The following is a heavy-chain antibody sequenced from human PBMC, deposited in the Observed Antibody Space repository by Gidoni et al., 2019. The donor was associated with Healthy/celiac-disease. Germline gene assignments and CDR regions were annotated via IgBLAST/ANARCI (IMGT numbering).Heavy chain of an antibody. CDR3: ARADWLLSYRGYYGMDV. D-gene: IGHD3-9*01. CDR1: GFTFSSYW. Sequence: EVQLVESGGGLVQPGGSLRLSCAASGFTFSSYWMHWVRQAPGKGLVWVSRINSDGSSTSYADSVKGRFTISRDNAKNTLYLQMNSLRAEDTAVYYCARADWLLSYRGYYGMDVWGQGTTVTVSS. V-gene: IGHV3-74*01. CDR2: INSDGSST. J-gene: IGHJ6*02.